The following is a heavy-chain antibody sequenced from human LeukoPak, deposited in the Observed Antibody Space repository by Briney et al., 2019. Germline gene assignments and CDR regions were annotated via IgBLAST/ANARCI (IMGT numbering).Heavy chain of an antibody. V-gene: IGHV1-8*01. CDR3: ARSSVGARRRIDY. Sequence: ASVKVSCKASRYTFTSYDINWVRQATGQGLEWMGWMNPNSGNTGYAQKFQGGVTMTRSTSINTAYMELNSLTPEDTAVYYCARSSVGARRRIDYWGQGTLVTVSS. CDR2: MNPNSGNT. J-gene: IGHJ4*02. D-gene: IGHD1-26*01. CDR1: RYTFTSYD.